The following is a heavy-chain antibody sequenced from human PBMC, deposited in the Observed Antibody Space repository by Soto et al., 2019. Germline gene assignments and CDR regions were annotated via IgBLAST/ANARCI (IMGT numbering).Heavy chain of an antibody. CDR3: ARQHYSDSSGYYTWN. D-gene: IGHD3-22*01. CDR1: GGSIRSKIYY. J-gene: IGHJ4*02. V-gene: IGHV4-39*01. CDR2: VHYSGST. Sequence: QLQLQESGPGMVKPSETLSLTCSVSGGSIRSKIYYWGWIRQPPGKGLEWIATVHYSGSTYYTPYLNNRVTISADTSNNQFSLRLNSVTAAETAVYYCARQHYSDSSGYYTWNWGQGTLFTVSS.